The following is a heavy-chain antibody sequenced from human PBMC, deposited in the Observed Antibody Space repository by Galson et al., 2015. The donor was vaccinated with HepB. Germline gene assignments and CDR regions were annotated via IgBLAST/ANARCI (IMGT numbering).Heavy chain of an antibody. J-gene: IGHJ5*02. CDR3: TTDVYYSTYWSWLDP. D-gene: IGHD2-8*02. Sequence: SLRLSCAASGFPFNNAWMTWVRQAPGRGLEWVGRIKSKTDGETTDYAAPVKGRFTISRDDSNNSLYLQMNSLKTEDTAVYYCTTDVYYSTYWSWLDPWGQGTLVTVSS. CDR1: GFPFNNAW. CDR2: IKSKTDGETT. V-gene: IGHV3-15*01.